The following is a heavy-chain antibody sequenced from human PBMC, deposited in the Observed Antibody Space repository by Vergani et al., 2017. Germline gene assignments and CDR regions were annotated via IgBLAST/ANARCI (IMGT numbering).Heavy chain of an antibody. CDR3: TTDPRYCGDGSCYWLRDHHYYGMDV. CDR1: GFSFRNAW. J-gene: IGHJ6*02. CDR2: IQSTFERGTT. V-gene: IGHV3-15*07. D-gene: IGHD2-21*01. Sequence: EVQLVESGGGIVKPGGSLRLSCVASGFSFRNAWMNWVRRTPGKGLEWVGRIQSTFERGTTDYAAAVKGRFTISRDDSKNTLFLQMNGLKTEDIGVYYCTTDPRYCGDGSCYWLRDHHYYGMDVWGQGTTVTVSS.